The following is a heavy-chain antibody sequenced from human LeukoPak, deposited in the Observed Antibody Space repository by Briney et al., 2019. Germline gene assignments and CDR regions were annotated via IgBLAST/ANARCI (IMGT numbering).Heavy chain of an antibody. CDR3: ASRRPISSYGYV. J-gene: IGHJ4*02. Sequence: SETLSLTCTVSGGSISSSSHHWGWIRQPPGKRQEWIGRIYYSGRTHYNPSLQSRVTISVDTSKTQISLNLTSVTAADSAVYCCASRRPISSYGYVWGQGALVTVSS. CDR1: GGSISSSSHH. V-gene: IGHV4-39*01. D-gene: IGHD5-18*01. CDR2: IYYSGRT.